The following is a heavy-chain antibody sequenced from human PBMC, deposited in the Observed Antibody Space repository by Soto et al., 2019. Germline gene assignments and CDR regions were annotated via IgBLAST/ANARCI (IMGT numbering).Heavy chain of an antibody. V-gene: IGHV3-30*18. CDR3: AKYSNYLAGMDV. Sequence: TGGSLRLSCAASGFTFSGYGMHWVRQAPGKGLEWVAVISYDGSNKYYADSVKGRFTISRDNSKNTLYLQMNSLRAEDTAVYYCAKYSNYLAGMDVWGQGTTVTVSS. CDR1: GFTFSGYG. CDR2: ISYDGSNK. D-gene: IGHD4-4*01. J-gene: IGHJ6*02.